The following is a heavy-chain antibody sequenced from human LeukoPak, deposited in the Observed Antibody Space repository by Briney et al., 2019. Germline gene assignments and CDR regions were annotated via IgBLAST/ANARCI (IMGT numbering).Heavy chain of an antibody. Sequence: GASVKVSCKASGYTFTSYDINWVRQATGQGLEWIGWMNPNSGNTGYAQKFQGRVTMTRNTSISTAYMELSSLRSEDTAVYYCAIPVGAIPYYYYGMDVWGQGTTVTVSS. J-gene: IGHJ6*02. D-gene: IGHD1-26*01. CDR3: AIPVGAIPYYYYGMDV. V-gene: IGHV1-8*01. CDR2: MNPNSGNT. CDR1: GYTFTSYD.